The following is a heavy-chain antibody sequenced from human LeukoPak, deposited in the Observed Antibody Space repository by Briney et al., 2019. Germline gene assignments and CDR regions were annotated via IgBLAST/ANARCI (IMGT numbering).Heavy chain of an antibody. CDR1: GDSINSAIYR. V-gene: IGHV4-39*01. J-gene: IGHJ3*01. Sequence: PSETLSLTCTVSGDSINSAIYRWGWIRQPPGKDLEWIGTICHSGNTYYNPSLKSRVTVSVDTSKSQLSLRLNSVTAADTSVYYCARYCNAGACSMFKTFDVWGQGTMVTVPS. CDR2: ICHSGNT. D-gene: IGHD2-15*01. CDR3: ARYCNAGACSMFKTFDV.